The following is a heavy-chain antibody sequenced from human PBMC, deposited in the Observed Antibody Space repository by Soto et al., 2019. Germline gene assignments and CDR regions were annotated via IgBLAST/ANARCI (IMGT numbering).Heavy chain of an antibody. CDR3: ARDGNARPYCFDF. V-gene: IGHV6-1*01. Sequence: QVHLQQSGPGLVKPSQTLSLTCAISGDSVSSNTAAWDWIRQSPSRGLEWLGRTYYRSKWYNDYEVSLKRRIXINPDTSKNQFSLQLNSVTPEDTAVYYCARDGNARPYCFDFWGQGTLVTVSS. CDR2: TYYRSKWYN. CDR1: GDSVSSNTAA. J-gene: IGHJ4*02.